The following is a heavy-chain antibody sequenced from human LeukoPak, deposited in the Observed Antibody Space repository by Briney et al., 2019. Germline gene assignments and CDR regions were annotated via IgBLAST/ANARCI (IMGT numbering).Heavy chain of an antibody. CDR2: IIPIFGTT. CDR3: ARDKEYYYDSSGYPAFAYYFDY. CDR1: GGTFSSYA. Sequence: SVKVSCKASGGTFSSYAISWVRQAPGQGLEWMGGIIPIFGTTNYAQKFQDRVTITADKSTSTAYMELSRLRSDDTAVYYCARDKEYYYDSSGYPAFAYYFDYWGQGTLVTVSS. D-gene: IGHD3-22*01. V-gene: IGHV1-69*06. J-gene: IGHJ4*02.